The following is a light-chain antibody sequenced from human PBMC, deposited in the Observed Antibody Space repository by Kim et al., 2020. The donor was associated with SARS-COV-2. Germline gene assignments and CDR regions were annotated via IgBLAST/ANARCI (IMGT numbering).Light chain of an antibody. Sequence: LSPGERATLSCRASQSVSSTSLAWYQHKPGQAPRLLIYGASSRATGIPDRFSGSGSGTDFTLTIRRLEPEDFAVYYCQQYDTSPRTFGQGTKV. CDR3: QQYDTSPRT. V-gene: IGKV3-20*01. CDR1: QSVSSTS. J-gene: IGKJ1*01. CDR2: GAS.